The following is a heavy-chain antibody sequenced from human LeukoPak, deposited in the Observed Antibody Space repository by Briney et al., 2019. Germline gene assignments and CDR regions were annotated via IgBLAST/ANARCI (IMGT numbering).Heavy chain of an antibody. D-gene: IGHD6-6*01. CDR1: GFTFSSYW. Sequence: GGSLRLSCAASGFTFSSYWMNWARQAPGKGLEWVASINHNGNVNYYVDSVKGRFTISRDNAKNSLYLQMNSLRDEDTAVYYCARGGSSSPAPFFDYWGQGTLVTVSS. CDR3: ARGGSSSPAPFFDY. V-gene: IGHV3-7*01. CDR2: INHNGNVN. J-gene: IGHJ4*02.